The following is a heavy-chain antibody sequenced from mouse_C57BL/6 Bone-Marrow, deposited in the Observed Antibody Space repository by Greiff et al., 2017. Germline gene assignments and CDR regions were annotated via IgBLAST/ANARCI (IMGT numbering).Heavy chain of an antibody. CDR3: ARGTTGTGAY. V-gene: IGHV1-7*01. J-gene: IGHJ3*01. CDR1: GYTFTSYW. D-gene: IGHD4-1*02. CDR2: INPSSGYT. Sequence: VQRVESGAELAKPGASVKLSCKASGYTFTSYWMHWVKQRPGQGLEWIGYINPSSGYTKYNQKFKDKATLTADKSSSTAYMQLGSLTYEDSAVYYGARGTTGTGAYWGQGTLVTVSA.